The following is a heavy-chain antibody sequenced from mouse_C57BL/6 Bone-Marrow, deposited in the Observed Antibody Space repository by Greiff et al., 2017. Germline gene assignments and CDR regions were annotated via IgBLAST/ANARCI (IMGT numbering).Heavy chain of an antibody. J-gene: IGHJ2*01. D-gene: IGHD2-2*01. CDR2: INPYNGGT. Sequence: VQLQQSGPVLVKPGASVKMSCKASGYTFTDYYMNWVKQSHGKSLEWIGGINPYNGGTSYNQKFKGKATLTVDKSSSTAYMELNSLTSEDSAVYYSAQRRWDGYGYYFDYWGQGTTLTVSS. CDR3: AQRRWDGYGYYFDY. CDR1: GYTFTDYY. V-gene: IGHV1-19*01.